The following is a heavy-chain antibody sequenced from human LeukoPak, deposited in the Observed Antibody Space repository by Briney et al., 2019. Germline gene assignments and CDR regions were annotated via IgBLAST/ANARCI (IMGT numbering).Heavy chain of an antibody. CDR3: ARRTKYCGGGSRSSSWFDP. CDR2: IYTSGRT. J-gene: IGHJ5*02. CDR1: GGSISSYS. V-gene: IGHV4-4*08. D-gene: IGHD2-15*01. Sequence: SETLSLTCTVSGGSISSYSWSWIRQRQGQRLGRIWYIYTSGRTNYNPSLKSRVPIFVDPSNSQFSLKRSSVTAADTAVYYRARRTKYCGGGSRSSSWFDPWGQGTLVTVSS.